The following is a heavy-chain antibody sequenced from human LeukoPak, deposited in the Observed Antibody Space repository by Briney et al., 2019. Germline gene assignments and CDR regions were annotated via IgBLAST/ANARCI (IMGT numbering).Heavy chain of an antibody. CDR1: GGTFSSYA. D-gene: IGHD6-13*01. J-gene: IGHJ5*02. Sequence: ASVKVSCKASGGTFSSYAISWVRQAPGQGLEWMGRIIPILGIANYAQKFQGRVTITADKSTSTAYMELRSLRSEDTAVYYCARGQQQLVLDPWGQGTLVTVSS. V-gene: IGHV1-69*04. CDR3: ARGQQQLVLDP. CDR2: IIPILGIA.